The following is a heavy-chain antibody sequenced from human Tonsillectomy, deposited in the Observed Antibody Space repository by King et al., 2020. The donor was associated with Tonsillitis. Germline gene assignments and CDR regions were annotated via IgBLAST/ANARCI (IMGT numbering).Heavy chain of an antibody. J-gene: IGHJ4*02. D-gene: IGHD3-10*01. CDR2: ISYDGSNK. V-gene: IGHV3-30*18. CDR1: GFTFSNYG. Sequence: VQLVESGGGVVQPGRSLRLSCAASGFTFSNYGMHWVRQAPGKGLEWVAVISYDGSNKYYADFVKGRFTISRDNSKNTLYLQMNSLRTEDTAVYSCANEGAGPTLGGYFDYWGQGTLVTVSS. CDR3: ANEGAGPTLGGYFDY.